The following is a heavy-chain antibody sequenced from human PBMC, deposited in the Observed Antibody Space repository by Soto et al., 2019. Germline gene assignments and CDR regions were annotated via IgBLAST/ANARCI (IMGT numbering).Heavy chain of an antibody. Sequence: SETLSHTCTVSGGSISRGEYYWCWIRQPPGKGLEWIGYIYYSGSTYYNPSLKSRVTISVDTSKNQFSLKLSSVTAADTAVYYCARANFAGALDYWGHGTLVTVSS. CDR1: GGSISRGEYY. J-gene: IGHJ4*01. V-gene: IGHV4-30-4*01. D-gene: IGHD3-9*01. CDR3: ARANFAGALDY. CDR2: IYYSGST.